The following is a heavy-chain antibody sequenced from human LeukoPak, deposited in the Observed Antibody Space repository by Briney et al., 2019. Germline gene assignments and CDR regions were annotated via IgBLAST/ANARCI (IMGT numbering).Heavy chain of an antibody. J-gene: IGHJ6*02. Sequence: NPGGSLRLSCAASGFSFSRYAMNWVRQAPEKGLEWVSYISTGGDNTFYADSLKGRFTVSRDNAKNSLFLQMDSLRAEDTSVYYCARSFCTSVSCPKGHYYYVMGVWGQGTTVTVCS. V-gene: IGHV3-21*01. CDR3: ARSFCTSVSCPKGHYYYVMGV. CDR1: GFSFSRYA. CDR2: ISTGGDNT. D-gene: IGHD2-8*02.